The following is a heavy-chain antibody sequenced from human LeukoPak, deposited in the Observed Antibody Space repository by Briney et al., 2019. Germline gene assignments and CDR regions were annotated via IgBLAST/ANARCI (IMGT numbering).Heavy chain of an antibody. V-gene: IGHV3-48*03. J-gene: IGHJ6*04. CDR3: AELGITMIGGV. CDR2: ISSSGSTI. D-gene: IGHD3-10*02. Sequence: GGSLRLSCAASGFTFNSCEMNWVRQAPGKGLEWVSYISSSGSTIYYADSVKGRFTISRDNAKNSLYLQMNSLRAEDTAVYYCAELGITMIGGVWGKGTTVTISS. CDR1: GFTFNSCE.